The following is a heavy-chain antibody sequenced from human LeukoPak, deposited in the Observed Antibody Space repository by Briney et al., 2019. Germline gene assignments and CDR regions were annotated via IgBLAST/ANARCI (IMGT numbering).Heavy chain of an antibody. Sequence: PGGSRRPSFPASGFTFISYAMHWFRQAPGRGLEWLAVISYDGSNKYYADSVKGRFTISRDNSKNTLYLQMNSLRAEDTAVYYCAKEYSGYDRFFDYWGQGTLVTVSS. CDR3: AKEYSGYDRFFDY. CDR1: GFTFISYA. V-gene: IGHV3-30*18. D-gene: IGHD5-12*01. J-gene: IGHJ4*02. CDR2: ISYDGSNK.